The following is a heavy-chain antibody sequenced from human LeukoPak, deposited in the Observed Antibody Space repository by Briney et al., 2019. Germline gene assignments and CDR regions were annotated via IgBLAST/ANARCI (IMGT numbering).Heavy chain of an antibody. Sequence: GESLKISCKGSGHSFTSYWIGWVRQMPGKGLEWMGIIYPGDSDTRYSPSFQGQVTISADKSISTAYLQWSSLKASDTAMYYCARAFNYDFWSGHNWFDPWGQGTLVTVSS. V-gene: IGHV5-51*01. CDR2: IYPGDSDT. J-gene: IGHJ5*02. CDR3: ARAFNYDFWSGHNWFDP. D-gene: IGHD3-3*01. CDR1: GHSFTSYW.